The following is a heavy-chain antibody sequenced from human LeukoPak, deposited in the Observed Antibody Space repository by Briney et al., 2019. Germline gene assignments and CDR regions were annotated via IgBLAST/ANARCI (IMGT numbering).Heavy chain of an antibody. CDR1: GFTFSTYW. Sequence: GGSLRLSCAASGFTFSTYWMHWVRQALGKELVWVSRINSDGSSIVYADSVKGRFTISRDNAKNTLYLQMNSLRAEDTAVYYCARGRAFDYWGQGTLVTVSS. V-gene: IGHV3-74*01. J-gene: IGHJ4*02. CDR2: INSDGSSI. CDR3: ARGRAFDY.